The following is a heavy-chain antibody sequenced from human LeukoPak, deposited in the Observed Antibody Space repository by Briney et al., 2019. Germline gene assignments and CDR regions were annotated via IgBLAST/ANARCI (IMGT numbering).Heavy chain of an antibody. CDR1: GYTFTSYD. D-gene: IGHD2-2*01. J-gene: IGHJ5*02. CDR3: ARVVVVVPAAKVWFDP. V-gene: IGHV1-8*01. Sequence: ASVKVSCKASGYTFTSYDINWVRQSTGQGLEWMGWMNPNSGNTGYAQKFQGRVTITRNTSISTAYMELSSLRSEDTAVYYCARVVVVVPAAKVWFDPWGQGTLVTVSS. CDR2: MNPNSGNT.